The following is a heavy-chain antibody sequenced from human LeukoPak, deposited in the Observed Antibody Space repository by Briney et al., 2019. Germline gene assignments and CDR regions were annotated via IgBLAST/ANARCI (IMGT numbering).Heavy chain of an antibody. J-gene: IGHJ4*02. CDR2: INHSGST. Sequence: SETLSLTCAVYGGSFSGYYWSWIRQPPGKGLEWIGEINHSGSTNYNPSLKCRVTISVDTSKHQFSLTLSSVTAADTAVYYCARWGYDFWSGYQHQRVFDYWGQGTLVTVSS. CDR3: ARWGYDFWSGYQHQRVFDY. CDR1: GGSFSGYY. D-gene: IGHD3-3*01. V-gene: IGHV4-34*01.